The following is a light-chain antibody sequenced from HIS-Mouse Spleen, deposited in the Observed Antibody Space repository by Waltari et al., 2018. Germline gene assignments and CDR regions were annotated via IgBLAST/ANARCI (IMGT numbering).Light chain of an antibody. CDR1: SSDDGRYHL. CDR2: DGS. Sequence: QSALTQTDSVAGSPGQSIHLPCPGTSSDDGRYHLFSWYQPHPGKAPNPMICDGSKRPSGVSNRFSGSKSGNTASLTISGLQAEDEADYYCCSYAGSSTLVFGGGTKLTVL. J-gene: IGLJ3*02. V-gene: IGLV2-23*01. CDR3: CSYAGSSTLV.